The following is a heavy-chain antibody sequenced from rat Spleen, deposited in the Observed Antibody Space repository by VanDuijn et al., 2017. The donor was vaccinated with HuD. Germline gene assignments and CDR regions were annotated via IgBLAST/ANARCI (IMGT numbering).Heavy chain of an antibody. CDR2: ITNASGRT. Sequence: EVRLVESGGGLVQPGRSLKLSCAASGFTFNNYWMTWIRQAPGKGLEWVASITNASGRTYYPDSVKGRFTISRDNAKNTQYLQMDSLRSEDTATYFCARPNYGGYSEGFDYWGQGVMVTVSS. V-gene: IGHV5-31*01. CDR3: ARPNYGGYSEGFDY. D-gene: IGHD1-11*01. J-gene: IGHJ2*01. CDR1: GFTFNNYW.